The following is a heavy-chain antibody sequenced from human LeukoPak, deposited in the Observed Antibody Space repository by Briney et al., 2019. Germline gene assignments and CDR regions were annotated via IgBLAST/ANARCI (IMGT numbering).Heavy chain of an antibody. J-gene: IGHJ6*04. CDR2: INHSGTT. CDR3: ARGLRLPARSAPAVPHV. CDR1: GGSFSDYY. D-gene: IGHD2-2*01. Sequence: PSETLSLTCAVSGGSFSDYYWNWVRQPPGKGLEWIGEINHSGTTNYNPSLKSRVTISVDTSKNQFSLRLSAVTAADTAVYHCARGLRLPARSAPAVPHVWAKGTTVTVSA. V-gene: IGHV4-34*01.